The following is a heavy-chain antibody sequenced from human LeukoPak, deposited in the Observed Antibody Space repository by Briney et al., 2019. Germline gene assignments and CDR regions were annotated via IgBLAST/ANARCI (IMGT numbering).Heavy chain of an antibody. CDR1: GFTFSDYY. D-gene: IGHD3-10*01. CDR3: ARDLRGVIMDDAFDI. V-gene: IGHV3-11*01. J-gene: IGHJ3*02. Sequence: PGGSLRLSCAASGFTFSDYYMSWIRQAPGKGLEWVSYISSSGSTIYYADSVKGRFTISRDNAKNSLYLQMNSLRAEDTAVYYCARDLRGVIMDDAFDIWGQGTMVTVSS. CDR2: ISSSGSTI.